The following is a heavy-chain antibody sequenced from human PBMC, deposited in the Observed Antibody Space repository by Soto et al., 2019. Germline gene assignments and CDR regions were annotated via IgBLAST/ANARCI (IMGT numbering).Heavy chain of an antibody. Sequence: QVQLQESGPGLVKPSGTLSLTCAVSGGSLTSVDWWTWVRQPPGNGLEWLGEIYPGGSTNYSPSLKSRVTILIDKSKNQFSLKLSSVTAADTAIYYCASDAAYWGQGTLVTVSS. V-gene: IGHV4-4*02. J-gene: IGHJ4*02. CDR1: GGSLTSVDW. CDR3: ASDAAY. CDR2: IYPGGST. D-gene: IGHD6-13*01.